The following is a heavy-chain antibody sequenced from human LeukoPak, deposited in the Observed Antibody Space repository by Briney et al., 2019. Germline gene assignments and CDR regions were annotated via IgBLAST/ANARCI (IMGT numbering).Heavy chain of an antibody. V-gene: IGHV1-69*05. D-gene: IGHD3-3*01. J-gene: IGHJ4*02. CDR1: GGTFSSYA. CDR3: ARDAGYYDFWSGYHGY. Sequence: SVKVSCKASGGTFSSYAISWVRQAPGQGLEWMGRIIPIFGTANYAQKFQGRVTITTDESTSTAYMELSSLRSEDTAVYYCARDAGYYDFWSGYHGYWGQGTLVTVS. CDR2: IIPIFGTA.